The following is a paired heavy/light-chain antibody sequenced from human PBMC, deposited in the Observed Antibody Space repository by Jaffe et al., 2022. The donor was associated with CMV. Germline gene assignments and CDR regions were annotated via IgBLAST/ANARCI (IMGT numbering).Heavy chain of an antibody. Sequence: QLLLQESGSRLVKPSETLSLTCTVSGGSFSGTNYYWGWIRQSPGKGLEWVGNIHYSGSTYYNPSLKSRVTISVDAWKNQFSLKLTSVAAADTAIYYCARPSLGRSGGSLFDSWGQGTLVTVSS. J-gene: IGHJ5*01. CDR2: IHYSGST. D-gene: IGHD1-26*01. CDR1: GGSFSGTNYY. V-gene: IGHV4-39*01. CDR3: ARPSLGRSGGSLFDS.
Light chain of an antibody. CDR3: ATWDDSFGAVV. Sequence: QYVLTQPPSASATAGLGVTISCSGSSSNIGGNYVNWYQQVPGMAPKLLIYKNNERPSGVTGRFSGSKSGASASLAISGLRSEDEAEYYCATWDDSFGAVVFGGGTKLTVL. CDR2: KNN. V-gene: IGLV1-47*01. J-gene: IGLJ2*01. CDR1: SSNIGGNY.